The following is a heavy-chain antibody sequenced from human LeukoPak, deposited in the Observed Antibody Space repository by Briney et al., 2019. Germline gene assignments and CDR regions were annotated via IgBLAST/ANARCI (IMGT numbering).Heavy chain of an antibody. D-gene: IGHD3-3*01. V-gene: IGHV3-23*01. J-gene: IGHJ4*02. CDR2: ISGSGGST. CDR1: GFTVTTNY. CDR3: AKGRIRFLEWLLSYYFDY. Sequence: GGSLRLSCAASGFTVTTNYMSWVRQAPGKGLEWVSAISGSGGSTYYADSVKGRFTISRDNSKNTLYLQMNSLRAEDTAVYYCAKGRIRFLEWLLSYYFDYWGQGTLVTVSS.